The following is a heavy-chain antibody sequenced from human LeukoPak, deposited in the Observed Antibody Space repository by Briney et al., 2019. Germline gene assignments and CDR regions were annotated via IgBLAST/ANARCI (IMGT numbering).Heavy chain of an antibody. CDR1: GFILRTYW. V-gene: IGHV3-7*01. D-gene: IGHD3-16*01. J-gene: IGHJ3*01. Sequence: GGSLRLSCAASGFILRTYWMMWARQAPGKGLEWVANMKGDGSEIHYVDSVRGRFTISRDNAKNSLFLQMNNLRPDDTAVYFCARPAYTAAYDLWGQGTLVTVSS. CDR3: ARPAYTAAYDL. CDR2: MKGDGSEI.